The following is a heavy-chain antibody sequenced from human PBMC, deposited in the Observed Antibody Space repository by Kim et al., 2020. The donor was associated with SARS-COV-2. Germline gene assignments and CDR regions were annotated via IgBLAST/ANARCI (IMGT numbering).Heavy chain of an antibody. CDR3: AKGTSLFMISTTRGAFDL. Sequence: GGSLRLSCAASGFTFNNYGMHWVRQAPGKGLQWVSGINCDGSKTDYAEAVQGRFTVSRDTSKNMVYLQMNSLRAEDTAMYFCAKGTSLFMISTTRGAFDLWGRGTRVTVSS. CDR2: INCDGSKT. CDR1: GFTFNNYG. V-gene: IGHV3-30*18. D-gene: IGHD1-26*01. J-gene: IGHJ3*01.